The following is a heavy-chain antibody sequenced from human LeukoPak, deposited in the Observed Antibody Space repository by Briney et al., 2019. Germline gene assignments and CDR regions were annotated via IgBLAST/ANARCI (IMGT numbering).Heavy chain of an antibody. CDR1: GFTFSSYV. CDR3: AKEGNYDFWSGFSYGMDI. D-gene: IGHD3-3*01. J-gene: IGHJ6*02. V-gene: IGHV3-23*01. Sequence: GGSLRLSCAASGFTFSSYVMSWVRQAPGKGLEWVSDISGGGGTTYYADYVKGRFTISRDSSKNTLYLQMNSLRAEDTAVYYCAKEGNYDFWSGFSYGMDIWGQGTTVSVSS. CDR2: ISGGGGTT.